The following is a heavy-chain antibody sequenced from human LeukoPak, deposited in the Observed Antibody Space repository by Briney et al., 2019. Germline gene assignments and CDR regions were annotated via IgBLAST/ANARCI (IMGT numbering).Heavy chain of an antibody. CDR1: GFTFSFYA. V-gene: IGHV3-21*04. D-gene: IGHD3-22*01. Sequence: TGGSLRLSCAASGFTFSFYAMTWVRQAPGKGLEWVSSISSSSSYIYYADSVKGRFTISRDNAKNSLYLQMNSLRAEGTAVYYCARDTIGYYDSSGYYFDYWGQGTLVTVSS. CDR2: ISSSSSYI. CDR3: ARDTIGYYDSSGYYFDY. J-gene: IGHJ4*02.